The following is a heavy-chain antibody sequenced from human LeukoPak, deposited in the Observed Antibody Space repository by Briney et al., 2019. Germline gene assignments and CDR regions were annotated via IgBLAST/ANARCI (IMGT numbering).Heavy chain of an antibody. CDR1: GFTFSSYW. V-gene: IGHV3-7*04. J-gene: IGHJ3*02. D-gene: IGHD3-3*01. CDR2: IKQDGSEK. Sequence: GGSLRLSCAASGFTFSSYWMSWVRQAPGKGLEWVANIKQDGSEKYYVDSVKGRFTISRDNAKNSLYLQMNSLRAEDTAVYYCAGGIFGVVTLNAFDIWGQGTMVTVSS. CDR3: AGGIFGVVTLNAFDI.